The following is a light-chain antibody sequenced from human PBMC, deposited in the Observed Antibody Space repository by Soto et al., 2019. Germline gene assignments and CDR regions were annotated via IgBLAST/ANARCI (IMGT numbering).Light chain of an antibody. CDR2: AAS. Sequence: DIQLTQSPSSLSASVGDRVTITCRASQSVTTYLNWYQQKPGKAPKLLISAASSLRDGVPSRFSGSGSGTVFTRTINSLHPEDFATYYCQQSFCDPPLSFGGGTRVEVK. J-gene: IGKJ4*01. CDR1: QSVTTY. CDR3: QQSFCDPPLS. V-gene: IGKV1-39*01.